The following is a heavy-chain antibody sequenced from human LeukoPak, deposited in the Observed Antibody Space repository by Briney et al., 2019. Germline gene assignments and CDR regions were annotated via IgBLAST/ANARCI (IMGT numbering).Heavy chain of an antibody. CDR3: AKDRVVAVTTIGLDAFDI. D-gene: IGHD4-17*01. V-gene: IGHV3-23*01. J-gene: IGHJ3*02. CDR1: GFTFSSYA. CDR2: ISGSGGST. Sequence: TGGSLRLSCAASGFTFSSYAMSWVRQAPGKGLEWVSAISGSGGSTYYADSVKGRFTISRDNSKYTLYLQMNSLRAEDTAVYYCAKDRVVAVTTIGLDAFDIWGQGTMVTVSS.